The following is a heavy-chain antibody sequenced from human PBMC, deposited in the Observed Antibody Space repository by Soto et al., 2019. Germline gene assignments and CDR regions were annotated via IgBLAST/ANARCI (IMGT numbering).Heavy chain of an antibody. CDR3: ARSGYSYGPNPLLY. CDR2: IYYGGST. D-gene: IGHD5-18*01. J-gene: IGHJ4*02. Sequence: SETLSLTCAVSGGSMSSGDYSWNWIRQPPGKGLEWIGYIYYGGSTYNNPSLQSRVTMSVDRSRNQFSLKLSSVTAADTAVYYCARSGYSYGPNPLLYWGQGTLVTVSS. V-gene: IGHV4-30-2*01. CDR1: GGSMSSGDYS.